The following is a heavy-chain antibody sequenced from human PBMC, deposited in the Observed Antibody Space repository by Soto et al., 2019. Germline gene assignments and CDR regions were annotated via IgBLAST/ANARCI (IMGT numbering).Heavy chain of an antibody. D-gene: IGHD4-17*01. V-gene: IGHV4-59*01. CDR2: IYYSGST. J-gene: IGHJ6*02. CDR1: GGSISSYY. Sequence: SETLSLTCTVSGGSISSYYWSWIRQPPGKGLGWIGYIYYSGSTNYNPSLKSRVTISVDTSKNQFSLKLSSVTAADTAVYYCARVSRGTVTTDYYYYGMDVWGQGTTVTVSS. CDR3: ARVSRGTVTTDYYYYGMDV.